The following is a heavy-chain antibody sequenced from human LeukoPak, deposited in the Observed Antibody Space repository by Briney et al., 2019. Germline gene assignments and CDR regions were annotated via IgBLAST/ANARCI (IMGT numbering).Heavy chain of an antibody. J-gene: IGHJ4*02. CDR3: ARAVLWARVTPFDH. CDR2: INHIGST. V-gene: IGHV4-34*01. Sequence: SETLSLTCAVYGGSFSGSYWNWIRQPPGMGREWIGEINHIGSTNYNPSLKSRVTISVDTSKNQFSLNLRSVTAADTAVYSCARAVLWARVTPFDHWGQGTLVTVSS. D-gene: IGHD4-23*01. CDR1: GGSFSGSY.